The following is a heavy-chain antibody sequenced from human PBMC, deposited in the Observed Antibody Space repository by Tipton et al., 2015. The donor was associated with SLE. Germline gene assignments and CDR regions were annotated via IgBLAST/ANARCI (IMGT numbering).Heavy chain of an antibody. CDR2: IWYDGSNK. J-gene: IGHJ4*02. Sequence: SLRLSCAASGFTFSSYGMHWVRQAPGKGLEWVAVIWYDGSNKYYADSVKGRFTISRDNSKNTLYLQMNSLRAEDTAVYYCARVAPYCSGDSCCIDYWGQGTLVTVSS. D-gene: IGHD2-15*01. CDR3: ARVAPYCSGDSCCIDY. CDR1: GFTFSSYG. V-gene: IGHV3-33*01.